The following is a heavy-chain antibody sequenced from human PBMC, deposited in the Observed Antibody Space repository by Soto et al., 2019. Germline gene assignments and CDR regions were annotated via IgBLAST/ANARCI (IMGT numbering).Heavy chain of an antibody. D-gene: IGHD6-13*01. V-gene: IGHV4-30-4*01. Sequence: QVQLRESGPGLVKPSQTLSLTCTVSGDSISSGDYYWSWIRQPPGKGLEWIGCIYYIGNTYYNPSLKSRFSISVDTSKNQFSLKLSSVTAADTAVYYCARDFKRYSSPTGPLEYWGLGTPVTVSS. J-gene: IGHJ4*02. CDR2: IYYIGNT. CDR1: GDSISSGDYY. CDR3: ARDFKRYSSPTGPLEY.